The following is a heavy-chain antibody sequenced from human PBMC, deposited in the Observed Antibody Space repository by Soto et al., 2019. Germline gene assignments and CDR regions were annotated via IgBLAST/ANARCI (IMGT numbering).Heavy chain of an antibody. CDR1: GYSFTSYW. Sequence: PVAALKISCKGSGYSFTSYWIGWVRQMPGKGLEWMGIIYPGDSDTRYSPSFQGQVTISADKSISTAYLQWSSLKASDTAMYYCARDVYDSSRGAFDIWGQGTMVTVSS. J-gene: IGHJ3*02. D-gene: IGHD3-22*01. CDR2: IYPGDSDT. CDR3: ARDVYDSSRGAFDI. V-gene: IGHV5-51*01.